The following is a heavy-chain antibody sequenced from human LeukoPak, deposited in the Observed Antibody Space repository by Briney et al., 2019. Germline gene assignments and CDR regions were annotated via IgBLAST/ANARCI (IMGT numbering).Heavy chain of an antibody. CDR1: GFTFSSYA. Sequence: PGGSLRLSCSASGFTFSSYAVHWVRQAPGKGLEYVSAISSTGISTYYADSVKGRFTISRDNSKNTLYLQMSSLRAEDTAVYYCVNVPKRGLQYDYWGQGTLVTVSS. V-gene: IGHV3-64D*06. D-gene: IGHD5-24*01. CDR3: VNVPKRGLQYDY. J-gene: IGHJ4*02. CDR2: ISSTGIST.